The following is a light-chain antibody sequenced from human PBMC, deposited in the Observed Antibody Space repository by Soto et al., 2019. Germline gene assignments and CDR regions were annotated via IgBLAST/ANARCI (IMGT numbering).Light chain of an antibody. Sequence: QSVLTQPPSASGTPGQTVTISCSGSSSNIGKKYVYWYQQLPGTAPKVLMYRNNQRPSGVPDRFSGSKSGTSASLAISGLRSEDEAYYYCSAWDDSGGGPAFGGGTKLTVL. CDR1: SSNIGKKY. CDR3: SAWDDSGGGPA. V-gene: IGLV1-47*01. J-gene: IGLJ2*01. CDR2: RNN.